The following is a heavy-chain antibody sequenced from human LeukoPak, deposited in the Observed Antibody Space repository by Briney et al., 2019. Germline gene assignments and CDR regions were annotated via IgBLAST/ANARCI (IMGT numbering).Heavy chain of an antibody. Sequence: PGGSLRLSCAASGFILSSYAMNWVRQAPGRGLEWVSGISAIAGSTYYADPVKGRFSISRDTSKNTLYLQMNSLRAEDTAVYYCSGDPGDYWGQGTLVTVSS. CDR3: SGDPGDY. J-gene: IGHJ4*02. V-gene: IGHV3-23*01. CDR2: ISAIAGST. CDR1: GFILSSYA. D-gene: IGHD3-10*01.